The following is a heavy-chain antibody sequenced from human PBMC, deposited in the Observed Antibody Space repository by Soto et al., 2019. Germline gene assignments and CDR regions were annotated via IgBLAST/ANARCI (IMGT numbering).Heavy chain of an antibody. Sequence: PSETLPLTCAVYGGSFSGYYWSWIRQPPGKGLEWIGEINHSGSTNYNPSLKSRVTISVDTSKNQFSLKLSSVTAADTAVYYCARGRNVLRFLEWLFWFDPWGQGTLVTVS. CDR3: ARGRNVLRFLEWLFWFDP. J-gene: IGHJ5*02. CDR1: GGSFSGYY. V-gene: IGHV4-34*01. CDR2: INHSGST. D-gene: IGHD3-3*01.